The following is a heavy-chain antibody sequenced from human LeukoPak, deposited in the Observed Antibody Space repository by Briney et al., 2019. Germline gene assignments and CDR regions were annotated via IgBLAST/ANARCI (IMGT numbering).Heavy chain of an antibody. CDR3: ARDGDYGTGSYYRGCIDS. D-gene: IGHD3-10*01. CDR1: GYSFTAFY. J-gene: IGHJ4*02. V-gene: IGHV1-2*02. Sequence: ASVKLSCKTSGYSFTAFYIHWVRHAPGQGLEWMGWIHPRRGDTNYAQKVQGRVTMTRDTSISTAYLDLSSLRSDDTAVYYCARDGDYGTGSYYRGCIDSWGQGTPVTVSP. CDR2: IHPRRGDT.